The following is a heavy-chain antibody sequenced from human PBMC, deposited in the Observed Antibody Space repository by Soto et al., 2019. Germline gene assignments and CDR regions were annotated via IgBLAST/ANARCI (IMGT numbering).Heavy chain of an antibody. CDR3: ERDRPPGSLYGMDA. CDR2: ISADSGYT. J-gene: IGHJ6*02. V-gene: IGHV1-18*01. Sequence: QIQLVQFGGEVARPGASVTVSCEASGYIFTTYGLSWVRQTPAHGLEWMGWISADSGYTQYAQFFQGRATMTRDTSRNTGYMTLRALTSDDTGIYYCERDRPPGSLYGMDAWGQGTAVTVSS. CDR1: GYIFTTYG.